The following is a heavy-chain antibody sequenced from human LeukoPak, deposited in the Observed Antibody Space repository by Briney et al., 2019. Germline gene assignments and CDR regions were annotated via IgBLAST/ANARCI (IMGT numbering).Heavy chain of an antibody. Sequence: ASVKVSCKASGYTFTGDYIHWVRQAPGQGLEWMGWINPKNGGTIYAPKFQGRVTMTRDTSISTAYMELSRLRSDDTAVYYCARSNYEYFDYWGQGTLVTVSS. CDR2: INPKNGGT. CDR1: GYTFTGDY. D-gene: IGHD1-7*01. J-gene: IGHJ4*02. CDR3: ARSNYEYFDY. V-gene: IGHV1-2*02.